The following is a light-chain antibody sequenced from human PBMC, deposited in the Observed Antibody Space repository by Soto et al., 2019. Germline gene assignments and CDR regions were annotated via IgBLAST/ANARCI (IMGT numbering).Light chain of an antibody. Sequence: PRTLSVYVEDRVTITCRASQSISSWLAWYQQKPGKAPKLLIYDASSLESGVPSRFSGSGSGTEFTLTIRCLQPEDIALSNCQHSCTSAGTFARGTKVDIK. CDR1: QSISSW. CDR2: DAS. CDR3: QHSCTSAGT. J-gene: IGKJ1*01. V-gene: IGKV1-5*01.